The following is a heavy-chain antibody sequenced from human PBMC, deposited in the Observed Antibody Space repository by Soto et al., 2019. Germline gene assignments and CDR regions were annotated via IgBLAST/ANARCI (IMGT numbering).Heavy chain of an antibody. Sequence: GGSLRLSCAASGSTFSSYGMHWVRQAPGKGLEWVAVISYDGSNKYYADSVKGRFTISRDNSKNTLYLQMNSLRAEDTAVYYCAKTITMMEYGMDVWGQGTTVTVSS. D-gene: IGHD3-22*01. J-gene: IGHJ6*02. CDR2: ISYDGSNK. CDR3: AKTITMMEYGMDV. V-gene: IGHV3-30*18. CDR1: GSTFSSYG.